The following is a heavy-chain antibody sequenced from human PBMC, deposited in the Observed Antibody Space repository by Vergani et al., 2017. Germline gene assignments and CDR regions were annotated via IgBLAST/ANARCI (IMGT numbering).Heavy chain of an antibody. CDR1: GYSISSGYY. CDR2: IYHSGST. CDR3: ARQPNRYYDGSGSPLGWYFDY. Sequence: QVQLQESGPGLVKPSETLSLTCAVSGYSISSGYYWGWIRQPPGKGLEWIGSIYHSGSTYYNPSLKSRVTISVDTSKNQFSLKLSSVTAADTAVYYCARQPNRYYDGSGSPLGWYFDYWGQGTLVTVSS. J-gene: IGHJ4*02. D-gene: IGHD3-10*01. V-gene: IGHV4-38-2*01.